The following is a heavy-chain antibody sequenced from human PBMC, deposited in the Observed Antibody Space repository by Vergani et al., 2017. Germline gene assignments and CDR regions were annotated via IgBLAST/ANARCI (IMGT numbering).Heavy chain of an antibody. Sequence: QVKPQESGPGLLKPSQTLSLTCTVSGESIRSGSHYWSWIRQPAGKGPEWIGHIHTGGSTDLNPSFKSRVSISVDTSKNTFSLKLNSVTAADTAIYYCARDSAVGGTFDSWGQGTLVSVSS. D-gene: IGHD1-26*01. CDR3: ARDSAVGGTFDS. J-gene: IGHJ4*02. CDR2: IHTGGST. V-gene: IGHV4-61*02. CDR1: GESIRSGSHY.